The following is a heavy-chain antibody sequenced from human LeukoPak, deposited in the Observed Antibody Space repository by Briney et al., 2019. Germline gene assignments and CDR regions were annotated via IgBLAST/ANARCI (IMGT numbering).Heavy chain of an antibody. CDR1: GFTFSSYS. D-gene: IGHD2-15*01. CDR2: ITSSGSYI. V-gene: IGHV3-21*01. J-gene: IGHJ5*02. CDR3: ARGADGVSSNSRGWFDP. Sequence: GGSLRLSCAASGFTFSSYSMNWVRQAPGKGLEWVSSITSSGSYIYYADSVKGRFTISRDNARNSLYLQMNSLRAEDTAMYYCARGADGVSSNSRGWFDPWGQGTLVTVFS.